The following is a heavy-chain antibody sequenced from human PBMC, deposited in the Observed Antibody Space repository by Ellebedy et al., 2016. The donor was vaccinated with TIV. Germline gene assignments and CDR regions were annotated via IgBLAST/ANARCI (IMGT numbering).Heavy chain of an antibody. V-gene: IGHV3-53*01. D-gene: IGHD6-19*01. CDR3: ARSPVAGFSFGMDV. J-gene: IGHJ6*02. Sequence: PGGSLRPSCAASGFTVSSNYMNWVRQAPGKGLEWVSGIHSGGSTYYADSVKGRFTISRDSSKNTLYLQMNSLRAEDTAVYYCARSPVAGFSFGMDVWGQGTTVTVSS. CDR1: GFTVSSNY. CDR2: IHSGGST.